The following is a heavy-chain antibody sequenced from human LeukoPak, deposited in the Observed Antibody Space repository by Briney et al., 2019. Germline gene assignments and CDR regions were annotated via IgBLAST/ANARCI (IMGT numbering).Heavy chain of an antibody. Sequence: GGSLRLSCAASGFTFSSYGMHWVRQAPGKGLEWVAFIRYDGSNKYYADSVKGRFTISRDNSKNTLYLQMNSLRAEDTAVYYCARLYQLLYWYFDLWGRGTLVTVSS. J-gene: IGHJ2*01. CDR1: GFTFSSYG. CDR3: ARLYQLLYWYFDL. V-gene: IGHV3-30*02. D-gene: IGHD2-2*02. CDR2: IRYDGSNK.